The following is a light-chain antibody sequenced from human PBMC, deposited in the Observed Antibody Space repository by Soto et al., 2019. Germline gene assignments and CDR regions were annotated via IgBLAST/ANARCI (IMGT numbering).Light chain of an antibody. CDR2: EVS. CDR3: CSYAGSSTYV. Sequence: VLTQPASVSGSPGQSITISCTGTSSDVGSYNLVSWYQQHPGKAPKLMIYEVSKRPSGVSNRFSGSKSGNTASLTISGLQAEDEADYYCCSYAGSSTYVFGTGTKVHRP. J-gene: IGLJ1*01. V-gene: IGLV2-23*02. CDR1: SSDVGSYNL.